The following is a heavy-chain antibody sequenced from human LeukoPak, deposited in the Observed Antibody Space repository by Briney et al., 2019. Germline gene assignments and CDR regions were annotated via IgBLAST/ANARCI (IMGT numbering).Heavy chain of an antibody. V-gene: IGHV4-59*11. CDR3: ARDHYDFWSGYYTGAFDI. D-gene: IGHD3-3*01. Sequence: PSETLSLTCTVSGGSISSHYWSWIRQPPGKGLEWIGYIYYSGSTNYNPPLKSRVTISVDTFKNQFSLKLSSVTAADTAVYYCARDHYDFWSGYYTGAFDIWGQGTMVTVSS. J-gene: IGHJ3*02. CDR2: IYYSGST. CDR1: GGSISSHY.